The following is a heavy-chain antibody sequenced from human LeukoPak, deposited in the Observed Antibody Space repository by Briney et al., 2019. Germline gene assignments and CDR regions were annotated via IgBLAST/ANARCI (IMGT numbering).Heavy chain of an antibody. D-gene: IGHD3-10*01. Sequence: PGGSLRLSCAASGFTFSSYSMNWVRQAPGKGLEWVSFISSSSSYIYYADSVKGRFTISRDNAKNSLYLQMNSLRAEDTAVYYCASQARGVIIKFLSFDYWGQGTLVTVSS. CDR1: GFTFSSYS. J-gene: IGHJ4*02. CDR2: ISSSSSYI. V-gene: IGHV3-21*01. CDR3: ASQARGVIIKFLSFDY.